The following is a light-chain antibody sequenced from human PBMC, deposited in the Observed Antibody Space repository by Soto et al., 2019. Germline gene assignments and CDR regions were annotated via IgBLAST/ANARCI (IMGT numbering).Light chain of an antibody. CDR1: QSVSNY. J-gene: IGKJ5*01. Sequence: ESLSSHSLATVSLPQEERATLPCRASQSVSNYLAWYQQKPGQAPRLLIYDASNRATGIPARFSGSGSGTDFTLTISSLEPEDFAVYYCQQRSNWPLDTFGHGALLEIK. CDR2: DAS. V-gene: IGKV3-11*01. CDR3: QQRSNWPLDT.